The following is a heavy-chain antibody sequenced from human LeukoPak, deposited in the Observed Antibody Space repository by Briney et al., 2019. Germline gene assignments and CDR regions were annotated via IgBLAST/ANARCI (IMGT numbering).Heavy chain of an antibody. CDR1: GFTFSSYA. J-gene: IGHJ3*01. CDR3: AKDPYYDFWSAWVF. CDR2: ISGSGGST. V-gene: IGHV3-23*01. D-gene: IGHD3-3*01. Sequence: GGSLRLSCAASGFTFSSYAMSWVRQAPGKELEWVSTISGSGGSTYYADSVKGRFTISRDNSKNMQYVQMNSLRAEDTAVYYCAKDPYYDFWSAWVFWGQGTMVTVSS.